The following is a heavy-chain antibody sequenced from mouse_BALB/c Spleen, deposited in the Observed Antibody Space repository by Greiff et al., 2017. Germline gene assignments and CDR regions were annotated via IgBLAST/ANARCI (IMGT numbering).Heavy chain of an antibody. D-gene: IGHD3-3*01. CDR2: ISSGGSYT. CDR3: ARHRDYYVDY. CDR1: GFTFSSYG. J-gene: IGHJ2*01. Sequence: EVHLVESGGDLVKPGGSLKLSCAASGFTFSSYGMSWVRQTPDKRLEWVATISSGGSYTYYPDSVKGRFTISRDNAKNTLYLQMSSLKSEDTAMYYCARHRDYYVDYWGQGTTLTVSS. V-gene: IGHV5-6*01.